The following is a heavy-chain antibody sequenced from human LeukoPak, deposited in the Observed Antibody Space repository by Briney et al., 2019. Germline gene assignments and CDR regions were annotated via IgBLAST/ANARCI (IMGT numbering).Heavy chain of an antibody. J-gene: IGHJ4*02. CDR3: ARDRSLVAAAAPYFDY. V-gene: IGHV3-11*04. D-gene: IGHD6-13*01. CDR2: ISSSGSTI. Sequence: TGGSLRLSCAASGFTFSDYYMSWIRQAPGKGLEWVSYISSSGSTIYYADSVKGRFTISRDNAKNSLYLQMNSLRAEDTAVYYCARDRSLVAAAAPYFDYWGQGTLVTVSS. CDR1: GFTFSDYY.